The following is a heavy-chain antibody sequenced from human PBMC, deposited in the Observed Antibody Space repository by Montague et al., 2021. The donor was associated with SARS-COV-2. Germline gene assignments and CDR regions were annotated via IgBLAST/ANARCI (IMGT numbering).Heavy chain of an antibody. CDR1: GGSISSGSY. D-gene: IGHD4/OR15-4a*01. J-gene: IGHJ4*02. Sequence: SETLSLTCTVSGGSISSGSYWGWIRQPPGKGLEWIGTGDHSGITYYSPSLKSRVTISLDTSKNQFSLNLDSVTASDTAMYYCARVISAVAGANFYFDYWGQGTLVTVSS. CDR2: GDHSGIT. CDR3: ARVISAVAGANFYFDY. V-gene: IGHV4-38-2*02.